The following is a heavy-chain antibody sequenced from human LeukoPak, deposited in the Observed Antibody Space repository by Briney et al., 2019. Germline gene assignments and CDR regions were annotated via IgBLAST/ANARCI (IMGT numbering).Heavy chain of an antibody. V-gene: IGHV4-39*01. D-gene: IGHD6-13*01. Sequence: SETLSLTCAVSGGSISGGKDFWGWIRQSPGKGLEWLGSIYYTGSTYYNPSLKSRVTISVDTSKSEFSLIVHSVTAADTAMYYCARRGITYSTSFFDSWGQGTLVTVAS. CDR2: IYYTGST. CDR1: GGSISGGKDF. J-gene: IGHJ4*02. CDR3: ARRGITYSTSFFDS.